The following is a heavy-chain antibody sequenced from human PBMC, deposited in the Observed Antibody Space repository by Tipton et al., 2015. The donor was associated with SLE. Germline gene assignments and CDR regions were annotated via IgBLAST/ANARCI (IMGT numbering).Heavy chain of an antibody. CDR3: ARETTRTLDGLGV. V-gene: IGHV1-8*02. CDR1: GGHTFTTSD. CDR2: MNPSGNT. J-gene: IGHJ6*02. Sequence: QLVQSGAEVKKPGASVKVSCKASGGHTFTTSDINWVRQAPGQGLEWMGWMNPSGNTAYSEKFQGRVTMTRATSINTAYMELSDLRSDDTAIYFCARETTRTLDGLGVRGQETTIIVSS. D-gene: IGHD1-1*01.